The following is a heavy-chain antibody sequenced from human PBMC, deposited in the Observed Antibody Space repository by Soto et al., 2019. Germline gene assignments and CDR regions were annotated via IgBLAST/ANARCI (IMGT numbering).Heavy chain of an antibody. Sequence: SETLSLTCTVSGGSISPYYWSWIRQPPGKGLEWIGYVYYSGSTKYNPSLKSRVTISVDTSKNQFSLKLNSVSVADTAVYYCARDRTIITTTGAHYYYGMDVWGQGTTVTVSS. CDR3: ARDRTIITTTGAHYYYGMDV. V-gene: IGHV4-59*01. J-gene: IGHJ6*02. CDR1: GGSISPYY. CDR2: VYYSGST. D-gene: IGHD3-10*01.